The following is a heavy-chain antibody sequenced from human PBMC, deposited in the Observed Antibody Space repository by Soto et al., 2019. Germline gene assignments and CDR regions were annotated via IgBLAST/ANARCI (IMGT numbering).Heavy chain of an antibody. V-gene: IGHV3-15*01. D-gene: IGHD3-10*01. CDR1: GFTFSNAW. CDR2: IKSKTDGGTT. Sequence: GGSLRLSCAASGFTFSNAWMSWVRQAPGKGLEWVGRIKSKTDGGTTDYAAPVKGRFTISRDDSKNTLYLQMNSLKTEDTAVYYCTTSSLSGPDTMGRDAFDIWGQGTMVTVSS. CDR3: TTSSLSGPDTMGRDAFDI. J-gene: IGHJ3*02.